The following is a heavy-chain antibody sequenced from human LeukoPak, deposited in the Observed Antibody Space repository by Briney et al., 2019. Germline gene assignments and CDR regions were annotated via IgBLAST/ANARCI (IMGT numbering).Heavy chain of an antibody. V-gene: IGHV3-7*01. J-gene: IGHJ4*02. CDR3: ARAPGGANFDY. Sequence: GGSLRLSCAASGFTFSSYSMNWVRQAPGQGLEWVANIKQDGSEKYYVDSVEGRFTISRDNAKNSLYLQMNSLRAEDTAVYYCARAPGGANFDYWGQGTLVTVSS. D-gene: IGHD3-10*01. CDR2: IKQDGSEK. CDR1: GFTFSSYS.